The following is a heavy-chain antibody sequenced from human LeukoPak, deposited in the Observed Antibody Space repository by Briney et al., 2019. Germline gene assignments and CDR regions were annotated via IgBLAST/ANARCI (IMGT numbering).Heavy chain of an antibody. CDR2: ISGNGGAT. Sequence: GGSLRLSCAASGLTFSNFAMSWVRQAPGKGLECVSLISGNGGATYYADSVKGRFTISRDNSKSTLYLQMNSLRADDTAVYYCAKGSGSPYYFDYWGQGTLVTVSS. CDR3: AKGSGSPYYFDY. D-gene: IGHD3-10*01. V-gene: IGHV3-23*01. CDR1: GLTFSNFA. J-gene: IGHJ4*02.